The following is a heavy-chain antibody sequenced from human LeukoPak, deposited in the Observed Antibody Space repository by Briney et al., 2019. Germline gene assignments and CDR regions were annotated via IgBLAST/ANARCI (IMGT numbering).Heavy chain of an antibody. CDR3: ARVPSLVRSKGAFDI. CDR1: GGSISSTSYY. V-gene: IGHV4-39*07. D-gene: IGHD2-2*01. J-gene: IGHJ3*02. Sequence: SETLSLTCTVSGGSISSTSYYWGWIRQPPGKGLEWIGNIYYSGSAYYNPSLKSRVTISVDTSKNQFSLKLSSVTAADTAVYYCARVPSLVRSKGAFDIWGQGTMVTVSS. CDR2: IYYSGSA.